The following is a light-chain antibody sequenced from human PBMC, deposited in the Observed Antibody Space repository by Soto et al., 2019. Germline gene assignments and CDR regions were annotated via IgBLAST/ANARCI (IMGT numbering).Light chain of an antibody. CDR3: QQSYNTPIT. CDR2: TAS. CDR1: QNIDRS. V-gene: IGKV1-39*01. Sequence: DIQMTQSPSSLSASVGDRVTITCRASQNIDRSLSWYQQKPGKAPDLLIYTASNLQSGVPSRFSGGGSGTDFTLTISSLQPEDFATYYCQQSYNTPITFGQGTRLENK. J-gene: IGKJ5*01.